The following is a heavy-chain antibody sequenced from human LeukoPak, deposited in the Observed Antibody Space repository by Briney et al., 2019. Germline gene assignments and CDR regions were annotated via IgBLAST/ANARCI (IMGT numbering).Heavy chain of an antibody. CDR1: GFTFSSYT. D-gene: IGHD2-2*01. Sequence: GGSLRLSCAASGFTFSSYTMNWVRQAPGKGLEWVSSISSTGTYKYYADSVKGRFTISRDNAKNSLYLQMNSLRAEDTAVYYCAKTQMHQLLWDYWGQGTLVTVSS. CDR2: ISSTGTYK. CDR3: AKTQMHQLLWDY. J-gene: IGHJ4*02. V-gene: IGHV3-21*04.